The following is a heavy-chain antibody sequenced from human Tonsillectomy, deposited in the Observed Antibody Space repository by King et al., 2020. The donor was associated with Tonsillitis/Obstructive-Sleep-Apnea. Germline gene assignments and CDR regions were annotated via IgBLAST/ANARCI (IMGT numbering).Heavy chain of an antibody. CDR3: AKQMTTVTPLRHYGYFDL. Sequence: QMQLQESGPGLVKPSETLSLTCTVSGGSISSYYWSWIRQPPGKGLEWIGYIYYSGSTNYNPSLTSRGTISVDTSKNQFSLKLSSVTAADTAVYYCAKQMTTVTPLRHYGYFDLWGRGTLVTVSS. V-gene: IGHV4-59*08. CDR1: GGSISSYY. CDR2: IYYSGST. J-gene: IGHJ2*01. D-gene: IGHD4-17*01.